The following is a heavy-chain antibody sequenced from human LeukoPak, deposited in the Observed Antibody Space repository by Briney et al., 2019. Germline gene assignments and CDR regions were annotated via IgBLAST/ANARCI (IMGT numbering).Heavy chain of an antibody. CDR2: IKQDGSEK. Sequence: GGSLRLSCAASGFTFSSYWMSWVRQAPGKGLEWVANIKQDGSEKYYVDSVKGRFTISRDNAKNSLYLQMNSLRAEDTAVYYCAREVGSTSSLRFLEWLGGDYYYYYMDVWGKGTTVTVSS. CDR1: GFTFSSYW. D-gene: IGHD3-3*01. CDR3: AREVGSTSSLRFLEWLGGDYYYYYMDV. J-gene: IGHJ6*03. V-gene: IGHV3-7*01.